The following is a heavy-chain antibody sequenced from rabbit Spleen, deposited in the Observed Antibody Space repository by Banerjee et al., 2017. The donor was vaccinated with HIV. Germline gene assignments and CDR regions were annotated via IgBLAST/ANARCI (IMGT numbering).Heavy chain of an antibody. CDR1: GFSFSNGYV. Sequence: QEQLEESGGGLVKPEGSLTLTCKASGFSFSNGYVMCWVRQAPGKGLEWIACINSFSGRPVYATWVNGRFTISRSTSLNTVTLQMTSLTVADTATYFCARDPAYASGSGAYIPYLWGPGTLVTVS. CDR2: INSFSGRP. D-gene: IGHD1-1*01. J-gene: IGHJ4*01. CDR3: ARDPAYASGSGAYIPYL. V-gene: IGHV1S47*01.